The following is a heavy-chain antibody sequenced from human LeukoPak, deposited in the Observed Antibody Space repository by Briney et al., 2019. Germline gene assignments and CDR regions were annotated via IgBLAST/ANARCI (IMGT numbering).Heavy chain of an antibody. CDR3: AKERAINSITSFDC. J-gene: IGHJ4*02. CDR2: IRYDGTDK. Sequence: GGSLRLSCAASGFTLSSFGMHWVRQAPGKGLQWVTFIRYDGTDKYYADSVKGRFTISRDTSKNTLYLQMSSLRAEDTAVYYCAKERAINSITSFDCWGLGTLVTVSS. D-gene: IGHD1-14*01. CDR1: GFTLSSFG. V-gene: IGHV3-30*02.